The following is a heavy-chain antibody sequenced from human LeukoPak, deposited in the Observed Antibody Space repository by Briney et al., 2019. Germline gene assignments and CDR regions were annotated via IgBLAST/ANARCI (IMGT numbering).Heavy chain of an antibody. V-gene: IGHV4-59*01. CDR2: IYYSGST. CDR3: ARDRRTSDYYYYYMDV. Sequence: SETLSLTCTVSGGSISSYYWSWIRQPPGKGLEWIGYIYYSGSTNYNPSLKSRVTISVDTSKNQFSLKLSSVTAADTAVYYCARDRRTSDYYYYYMDVWGKGTTVTVSS. J-gene: IGHJ6*03. CDR1: GGSISSYY. D-gene: IGHD1-1*01.